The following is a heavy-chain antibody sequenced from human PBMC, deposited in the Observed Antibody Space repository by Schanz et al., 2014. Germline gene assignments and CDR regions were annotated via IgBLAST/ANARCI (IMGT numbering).Heavy chain of an antibody. V-gene: IGHV3-23*01. J-gene: IGHJ6*02. D-gene: IGHD3-10*01. CDR3: AKDGPGGSGSYSADGGMDV. Sequence: ESGGGLVPPGGSLRLSCAASGFNFSDYAMCWVRQAPGKGLEWVSAISGGGGPTYYTDSVKGRCTISRDKSKSTLYLQMNSLRAEDTAVYYCAKDGPGGSGSYSADGGMDVWGQGTTVTVSS. CDR2: ISGGGGPT. CDR1: GFNFSDYA.